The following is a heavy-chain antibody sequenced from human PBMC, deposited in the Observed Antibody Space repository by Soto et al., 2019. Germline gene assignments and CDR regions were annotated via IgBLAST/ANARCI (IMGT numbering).Heavy chain of an antibody. V-gene: IGHV4-34*01. Sequence: PSETLSLTCSIYIGSFIGYYWSWIRQPPGKGLEWIGEISQSGNTYYSPSLKSRVSISIDTSKKQFSLNLASVSAADTAVYYCARAPKVSGSSQTRPDFWGQGTLVTVSS. CDR2: ISQSGNT. D-gene: IGHD6-6*01. J-gene: IGHJ4*02. CDR1: IGSFIGYY. CDR3: ARAPKVSGSSQTRPDF.